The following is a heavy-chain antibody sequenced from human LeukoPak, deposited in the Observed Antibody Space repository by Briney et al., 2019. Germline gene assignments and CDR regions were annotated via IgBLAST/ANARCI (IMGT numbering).Heavy chain of an antibody. J-gene: IGHJ6*02. V-gene: IGHV4-59*11. CDR2: IYYPGTT. CDR3: KTAYEIDV. CDR1: AGPITNHY. D-gene: IGHD2-21*01. Sequence: SATLSLTCTVSAGPITNHYWSWIRHHPGKALEWIGYIYYPGTTKYNPSLKSRATISLDTSKNQFSLKLTSVTASVIFFFKQKTAYEIDVWGQGTTVTVSS.